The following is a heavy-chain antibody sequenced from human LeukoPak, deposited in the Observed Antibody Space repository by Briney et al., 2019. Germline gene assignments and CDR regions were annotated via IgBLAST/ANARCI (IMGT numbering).Heavy chain of an antibody. Sequence: GGSLRLSCAASGFTFSDSALHWVRQASGKGLEWVGRIRSKANNYATAYATSVKGRSTISRDDSKNTAYLQMNSLKTEDTAVYYCASPDPIAARPVAAFDIWGQGTMVTVSS. J-gene: IGHJ3*02. D-gene: IGHD6-6*01. V-gene: IGHV3-73*01. CDR3: ASPDPIAARPVAAFDI. CDR2: IRSKANNYAT. CDR1: GFTFSDSA.